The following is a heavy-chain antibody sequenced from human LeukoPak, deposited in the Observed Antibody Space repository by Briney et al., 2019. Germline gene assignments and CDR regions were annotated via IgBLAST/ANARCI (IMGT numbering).Heavy chain of an antibody. CDR2: ISNSGST. CDR1: GGPITSHY. Sequence: SETLSLTCTVSGGPITSHYWTWIRQSPVKGLEWIGDISNSGSTNYNPSLKSRVTMSVDTSKNQFSLKLSSVTAADTAVYYCASFIAAAGIGYFDLWGRGTLVTVSS. D-gene: IGHD6-13*01. V-gene: IGHV4-59*11. CDR3: ASFIAAAGIGYFDL. J-gene: IGHJ2*01.